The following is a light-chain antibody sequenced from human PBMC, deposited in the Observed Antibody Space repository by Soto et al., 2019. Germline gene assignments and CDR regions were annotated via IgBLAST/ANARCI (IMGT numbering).Light chain of an antibody. CDR2: GAS. CDR1: QSVSSN. CDR3: QQYNNWHPYP. Sequence: EIVMTHSPATLSVSPGERATLSCRASQSVSSNLAWYQQKPGQAPRLLIYGASTRATGIPARFSGSGSGTEFTLTLSSLQSEDFAVYYCQQYNNWHPYPLGQGTKLEIK. V-gene: IGKV3-15*01. J-gene: IGKJ2*01.